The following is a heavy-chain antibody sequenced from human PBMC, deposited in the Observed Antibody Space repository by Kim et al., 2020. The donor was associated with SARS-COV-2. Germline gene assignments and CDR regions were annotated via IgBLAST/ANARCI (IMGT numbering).Heavy chain of an antibody. D-gene: IGHD3-10*01. CDR1: GFTVSSNY. CDR2: IYSGGNT. J-gene: IGHJ4*03. Sequence: GGSLRLSCAVSGFTVSSNYMSWVRQAPGKGLEWVSVIYSGGNTYYADSVKGRFTISRDNSKNTLYLQMNSLRSEDTAVYYCARTITLIRGVIITGYFDY. V-gene: IGHV3-53*01. CDR3: ARTITLIRGVIITGYFDY.